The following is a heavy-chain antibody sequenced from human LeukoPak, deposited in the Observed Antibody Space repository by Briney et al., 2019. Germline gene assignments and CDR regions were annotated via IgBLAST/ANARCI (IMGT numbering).Heavy chain of an antibody. CDR1: GYSVTSYY. V-gene: IGHV1-46*01. D-gene: IGHD3-16*02. Sequence: ASLKTSCKTSGYSVTSYYMHWVRQSPRQGLEWMGLINPSGSSTLYAQKFQGRVTMTRDMSTTTDYMELSSLRSEDTAVYYCARDNSVGDIAWWFDPWGQGTLVTVSS. CDR2: INPSGSST. CDR3: ARDNSVGDIAWWFDP. J-gene: IGHJ5*02.